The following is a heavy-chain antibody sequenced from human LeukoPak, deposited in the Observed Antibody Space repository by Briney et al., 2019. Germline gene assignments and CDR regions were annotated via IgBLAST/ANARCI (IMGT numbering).Heavy chain of an antibody. CDR1: GYTFTSYG. D-gene: IGHD6-13*01. J-gene: IGHJ6*03. Sequence: SVKVSCKASGYTFTSYGISWVRQAPGQGLEWMGGIIPIFGTANYAQKFQGRVTITADESTSTAYMELSSLRSEDTAVYYCARAQAAAGDYYYYYYMDVWGKGTTVTVSS. CDR2: IIPIFGTA. CDR3: ARAQAAAGDYYYYYYMDV. V-gene: IGHV1-69*13.